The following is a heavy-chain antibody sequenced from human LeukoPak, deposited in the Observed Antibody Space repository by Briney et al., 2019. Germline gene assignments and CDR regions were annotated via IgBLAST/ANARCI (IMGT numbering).Heavy chain of an antibody. CDR3: AKDNYGFDY. V-gene: IGHV3-30-3*01. CDR2: ISYDGSTK. J-gene: IGHJ4*02. Sequence: AGGSLRLSCAASGFIFRNYAMHWVRRAPGKGLEWVAAISYDGSTKDYADSVKGRFTISRDDSKNTMSLQMNTLRAEDTALYYCAKDNYGFDYWGQGTLVTVSP. D-gene: IGHD3-10*01. CDR1: GFIFRNYA.